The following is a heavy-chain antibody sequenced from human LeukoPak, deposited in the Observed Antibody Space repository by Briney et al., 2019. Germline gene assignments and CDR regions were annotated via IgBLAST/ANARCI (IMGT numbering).Heavy chain of an antibody. CDR2: IWNDGGNK. J-gene: IGHJ4*02. Sequence: GRSLRLSCEASGFTFSIYGMHWVRQAPGKGLEWVAVIWNDGGNKYYADSVKGRFTISRDNSMNTLYLQMNSLRTEDMAVYYCARAVGPFDYWGQGTLVTVSS. CDR3: ARAVGPFDY. V-gene: IGHV3-33*01. CDR1: GFTFSIYG. D-gene: IGHD2-15*01.